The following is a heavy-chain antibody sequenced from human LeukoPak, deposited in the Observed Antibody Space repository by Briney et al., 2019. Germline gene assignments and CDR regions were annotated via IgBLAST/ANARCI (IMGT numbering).Heavy chain of an antibody. CDR2: INPNSGGT. J-gene: IGHJ3*02. Sequence: ASVKVSCKASGYTFTGYYMHWVRQAPGQGLEWMGWINPNSGGTNYAQKFQGRVTMTRDTYISTAYMELSRLRSDDTAVYYCARGGHTTGFAAFDIWGQGTMVTVSS. CDR1: GYTFTGYY. D-gene: IGHD1-1*01. V-gene: IGHV1-2*02. CDR3: ARGGHTTGFAAFDI.